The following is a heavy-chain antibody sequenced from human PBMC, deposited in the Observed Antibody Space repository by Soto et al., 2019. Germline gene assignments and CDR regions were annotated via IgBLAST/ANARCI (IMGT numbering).Heavy chain of an antibody. CDR3: AKDRNVVVPAAIIY. V-gene: IGHV3-23*01. Sequence: PGGSLRLSCAASGFTLSSYAMSWVRQAPGKGLEWVSAISGSGGSTYYADSVKGRSTISRDNSKNTLCLQMNSLRAEDTAVYYCAKDRNVVVPAAIIYWGQGTLVTVSS. D-gene: IGHD2-2*02. CDR2: ISGSGGST. CDR1: GFTLSSYA. J-gene: IGHJ4*02.